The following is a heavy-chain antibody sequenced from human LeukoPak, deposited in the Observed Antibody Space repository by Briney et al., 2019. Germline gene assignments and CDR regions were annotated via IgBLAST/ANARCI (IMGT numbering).Heavy chain of an antibody. CDR3: AKDPTPLGQWRYYFDY. Sequence: GGSLRLSCAASGFTFDDYAMHWVRQAPGKGLEWVSGISWNSGSIGYADSVKGRFTISRDNAKNSLYLQMNSLRAEDTALYYCAKDPTPLGQWRYYFDYWGQGTLVTVSS. CDR1: GFTFDDYA. V-gene: IGHV3-9*01. J-gene: IGHJ4*02. CDR2: ISWNSGSI. D-gene: IGHD3-16*01.